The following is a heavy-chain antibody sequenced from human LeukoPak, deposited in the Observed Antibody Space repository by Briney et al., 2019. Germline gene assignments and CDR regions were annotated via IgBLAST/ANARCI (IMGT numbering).Heavy chain of an antibody. CDR3: ARTVTTVRWFDP. Sequence: SETLSLTCAVYGGSFSGYYWSWIRQPPGKGLEWIGEINHSGSTNYNPSLKSRVTISIDRSKNQLSLKLNSVTAADTAVYYCARTVTTVRWFDPWGQGTLVTVSS. J-gene: IGHJ5*02. CDR2: INHSGST. V-gene: IGHV4-34*01. D-gene: IGHD4-17*01. CDR1: GGSFSGYY.